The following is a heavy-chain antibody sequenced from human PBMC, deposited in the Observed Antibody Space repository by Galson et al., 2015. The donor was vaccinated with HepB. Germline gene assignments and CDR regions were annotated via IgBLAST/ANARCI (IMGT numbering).Heavy chain of an antibody. CDR1: GFTLSSYG. V-gene: IGHV3-33*01. CDR3: AREGAVVPTAMPLDY. J-gene: IGHJ4*02. CDR2: IWSDGSNK. D-gene: IGHD2-2*01. Sequence: SLRLSCAASGFTLSSYGIHWVRQAPGKGLEWVALIWSDGSNKYYADSVEGRFTISRDSSKNTLYLQMNSLRAEDTAVYYCAREGAVVPTAMPLDYWGQGTLVTVSS.